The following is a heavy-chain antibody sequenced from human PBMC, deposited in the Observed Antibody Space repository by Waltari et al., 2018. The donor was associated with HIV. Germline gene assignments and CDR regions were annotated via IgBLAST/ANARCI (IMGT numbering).Heavy chain of an antibody. CDR2: ITSGSYM. Sequence: EVQLLVSGGGLVKPGGSLRLSCVASGFTFRSYSMNWVRQAPGKGLEWVSSITSGSYMFYVDSVKGRFTIFRDNTKNSLYLQMNSLRAEDTAVYYCARQGGSYGPDWYFDLWGRGTLVTVSS. J-gene: IGHJ2*01. CDR1: GFTFRSYS. D-gene: IGHD5-18*01. CDR3: ARQGGSYGPDWYFDL. V-gene: IGHV3-21*01.